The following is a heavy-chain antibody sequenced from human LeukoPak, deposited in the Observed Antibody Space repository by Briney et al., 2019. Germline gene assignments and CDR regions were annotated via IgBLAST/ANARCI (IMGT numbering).Heavy chain of an antibody. D-gene: IGHD3-22*01. Sequence: RASVKVSCKASGYTLTSYDINWVRHATGQGLVWMGGMNPKGANTGYAQKFQGRVTITRNTSISTAYMELSSLRSEDTAVYYCARGRGSGYYYYFDYWGQGALVTVSS. CDR2: MNPKGANT. CDR1: GYTLTSYD. J-gene: IGHJ4*02. CDR3: ARGRGSGYYYYFDY. V-gene: IGHV1-8*03.